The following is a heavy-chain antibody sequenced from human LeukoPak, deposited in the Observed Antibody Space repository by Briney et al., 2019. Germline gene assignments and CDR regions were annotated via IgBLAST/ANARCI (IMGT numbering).Heavy chain of an antibody. CDR2: IYSGGST. CDR1: GFTVSSNY. Sequence: GGSLRLSCAASGFTVSSNYMSWVRQAPGKGLEWVSVIYSGGSTYYADSVKGRFTISRDNSKNTLYLQMNSLRAEDTAVYYCARDLGYDILTGYYPPFGYWGQGTLVTVSS. D-gene: IGHD3-9*01. V-gene: IGHV3-66*01. J-gene: IGHJ4*02. CDR3: ARDLGYDILTGYYPPFGY.